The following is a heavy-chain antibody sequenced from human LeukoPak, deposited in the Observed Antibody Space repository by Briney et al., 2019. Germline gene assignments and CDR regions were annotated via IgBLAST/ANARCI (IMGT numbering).Heavy chain of an antibody. CDR1: GYTFTSYG. D-gene: IGHD4-17*01. CDR3: ARETSCDYGDYGALDI. Sequence: ASVKVSCKASGYTFTSYGISWVRQAPGQGLEWMGWISAYNGNTNYAQKLQGRVTMTTDTSTSTAYMELRSLRSDDTAVYYCARETSCDYGDYGALDIWGQGTMVTVSS. V-gene: IGHV1-18*01. J-gene: IGHJ3*02. CDR2: ISAYNGNT.